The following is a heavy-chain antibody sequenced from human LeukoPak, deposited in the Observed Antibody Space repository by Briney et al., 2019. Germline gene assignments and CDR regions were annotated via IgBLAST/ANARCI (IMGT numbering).Heavy chain of an antibody. CDR2: IKQDASAK. V-gene: IGHV3-7*03. CDR1: GVTLSTSC. Sequence: GGSVRLSCVASGVTLSTSCMNWVRQAPGKGLEWVASIKQDASAKYYVDSVKGRFTVSRDNAENSLYLQMNSLRAEDTAMYYCVREFGYWGQGTLVTVSS. J-gene: IGHJ4*02. D-gene: IGHD3-10*01. CDR3: VREFGY.